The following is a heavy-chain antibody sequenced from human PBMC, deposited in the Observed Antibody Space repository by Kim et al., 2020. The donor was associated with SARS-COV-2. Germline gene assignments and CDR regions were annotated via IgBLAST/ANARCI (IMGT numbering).Heavy chain of an antibody. CDR3: ARDVSVVVVTAISY. Sequence: SETLSLTCTVSGGSISSSSYYWGWIRQPPGKGLEWIGSIYYSGSTYYNPSLKSRVTISVDTSKNQFSLKLSSVTAADTAVYYCARDVSVVVVTAISYWGQGTLVTVSS. CDR2: IYYSGST. V-gene: IGHV4-39*07. CDR1: GGSISSSSYY. D-gene: IGHD2-21*02. J-gene: IGHJ4*02.